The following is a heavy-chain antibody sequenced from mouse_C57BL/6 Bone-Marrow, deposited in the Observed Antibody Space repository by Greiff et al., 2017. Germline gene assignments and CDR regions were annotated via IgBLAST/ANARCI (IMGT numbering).Heavy chain of an antibody. V-gene: IGHV2-5*01. CDR1: GFSLTSYG. Sequence: VQLQQSGPGLVQPSQSLSITCTVSGFSLTSYGVHWVRQSPGKGLEWLGVIWRGGSTDYTAAFMSRLSITKDNSKSQVFFKMNSLQAGDTAIYYGAKRGIYYDYDCAMDYWGQGTSVTVSS. D-gene: IGHD2-4*01. CDR3: AKRGIYYDYDCAMDY. J-gene: IGHJ4*01. CDR2: IWRGGST.